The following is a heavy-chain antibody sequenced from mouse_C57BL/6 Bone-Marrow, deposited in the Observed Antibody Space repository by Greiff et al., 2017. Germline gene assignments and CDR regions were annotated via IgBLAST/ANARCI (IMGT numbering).Heavy chain of an antibody. D-gene: IGHD2-4*01. CDR3: ARDDDYDGGFYAMDY. J-gene: IGHJ4*01. V-gene: IGHV5-4*01. CDR2: ISDGGSYT. Sequence: EVKLVESGGGLVKPGGSLKLSCAASGFTFSSYAMSWVRQTPEKRLEWVATISDGGSYTYYPDNVKGRFTISRDNAKNNLYLQMSHLKSEDTAMYYCARDDDYDGGFYAMDYWGQGTSVTVSS. CDR1: GFTFSSYA.